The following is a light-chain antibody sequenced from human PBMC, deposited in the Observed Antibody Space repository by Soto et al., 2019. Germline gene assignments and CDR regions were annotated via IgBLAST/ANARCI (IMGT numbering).Light chain of an antibody. V-gene: IGKV3-20*01. J-gene: IGKJ2*01. CDR2: GAS. CDR1: QSLSSY. CDR3: RQYGSSPSYT. Sequence: EIVLTQSPGTLSLSPGERATLSCRASQSLSSYLAWYQQKPGQAPRLLIYGASSRATGIPDRFSGSGSGTDVALTISSLEPEDFAVYYCRQYGSSPSYTFGQGTKLEIK.